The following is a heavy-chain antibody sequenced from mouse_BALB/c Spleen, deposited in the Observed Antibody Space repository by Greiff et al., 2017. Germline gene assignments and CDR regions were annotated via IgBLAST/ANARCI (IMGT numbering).Heavy chain of an antibody. CDR1: GYSFTSYY. V-gene: IGHV1S135*01. Sequence: VQLQQSGPELMKPGASVKISCKASGYSFTSYYMHWVKQSHGKSLEWIGYIDPFNGGTSYNQKFKGKATLTVDKSSSTAYMHLSSLTSEDSAVYYCARITPRAYWGQGTLVTVSA. CDR2: IDPFNGGT. CDR3: ARITPRAY. D-gene: IGHD2-4*01. J-gene: IGHJ3*01.